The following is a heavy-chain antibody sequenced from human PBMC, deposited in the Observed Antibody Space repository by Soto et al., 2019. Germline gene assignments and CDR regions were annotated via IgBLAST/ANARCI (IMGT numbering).Heavy chain of an antibody. D-gene: IGHD3-10*01. Sequence: ASVKVSCKVSGYPFTTYYIHWVRQAPGQGLEWMGWIDPRSGGTVYEQKFQGRVTMTRDTSISTVYMDLSGLTSDYTALYYCATDDYGIFPYWGQGSLVTVSS. CDR1: GYPFTTYY. V-gene: IGHV1-2*02. CDR3: ATDDYGIFPY. J-gene: IGHJ4*02. CDR2: IDPRSGGT.